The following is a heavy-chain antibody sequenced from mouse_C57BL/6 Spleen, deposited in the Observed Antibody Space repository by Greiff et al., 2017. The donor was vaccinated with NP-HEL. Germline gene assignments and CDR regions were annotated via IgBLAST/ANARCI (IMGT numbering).Heavy chain of an antibody. V-gene: IGHV1-53*01. D-gene: IGHD2-3*01. J-gene: IGHJ4*01. CDR1: GYTFTSYW. CDR2: INPSNGGT. Sequence: QVQLQQPGTELVKPGASVKLSCKASGYTFTSYWMHWVKQRPGQGLEWIGNINPSNGGTNYNEKFKSKATLTVEKSSSTAYMQLSSLTSEDSAVYYCARDDGYYTYAMDYWGQGTSVTVSS. CDR3: ARDDGYYTYAMDY.